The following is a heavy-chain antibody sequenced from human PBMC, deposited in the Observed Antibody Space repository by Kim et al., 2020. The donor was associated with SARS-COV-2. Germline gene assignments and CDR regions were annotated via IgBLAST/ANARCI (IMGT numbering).Heavy chain of an antibody. J-gene: IGHJ3*02. D-gene: IGHD3-10*01. Sequence: VNGRFIISRDQSKNQLYLQMNRLRAEETAVYYCAKVGGGDGSGRLDAFDIWGQGTMVTVSS. V-gene: IGHV3-23*01. CDR3: AKVGGGDGSGRLDAFDI.